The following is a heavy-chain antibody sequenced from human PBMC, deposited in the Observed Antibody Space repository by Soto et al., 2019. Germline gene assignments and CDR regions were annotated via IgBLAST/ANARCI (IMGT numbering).Heavy chain of an antibody. CDR3: SRGRFTKPGGYMDG. CDR1: GFTFSSYG. V-gene: IGHV3-23*01. J-gene: IGHJ6*03. CDR2: ASGSGGDT. D-gene: IGHD1-1*01. Sequence: QLLESGGDLVQPGGSLRLSCAASGFTFSSYGMSWVRQAPGKGLESVSSASGSGGDTYYADSVKGRFTISRDNSKNTLYLQMHSRTAADTAVSYCSRGRFTKPGGYMDGWGRGTTVAVSS.